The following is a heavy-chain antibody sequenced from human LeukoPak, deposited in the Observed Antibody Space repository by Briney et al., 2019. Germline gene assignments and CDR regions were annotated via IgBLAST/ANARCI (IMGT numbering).Heavy chain of an antibody. CDR1: GFTFSSYG. D-gene: IGHD1-26*01. V-gene: IGHV3-74*01. CDR3: AGGVVVGATSALGH. Sequence: PGGSLRLSCAASGFTFSSYGMHWVRQAPGKGLVWVSRISTDGSSTSYADSVKGRFTISRDNAKNTLYLQMNSLRSEDTAVYYCAGGVVVGATSALGHWGQGTLVTVSS. CDR2: ISTDGSST. J-gene: IGHJ4*02.